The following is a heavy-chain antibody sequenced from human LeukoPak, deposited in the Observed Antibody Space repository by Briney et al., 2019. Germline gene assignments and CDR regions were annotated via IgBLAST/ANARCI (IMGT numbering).Heavy chain of an antibody. CDR2: ISGSGGST. CDR3: ANSGRGIVVVVAATFDY. V-gene: IGHV3-23*01. D-gene: IGHD2-15*01. Sequence: GGSLRLSCAASGFTFSSYVMSWVRQAPGKGLEWVSAISGSGGSTYYADSVKGRFTISRDNSKNTLYLQMNSLRAEDTAVYYRANSGRGIVVVVAATFDYWGQGTLVTVSS. J-gene: IGHJ4*02. CDR1: GFTFSSYV.